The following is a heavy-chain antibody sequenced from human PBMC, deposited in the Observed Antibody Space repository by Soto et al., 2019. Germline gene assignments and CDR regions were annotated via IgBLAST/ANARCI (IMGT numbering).Heavy chain of an antibody. D-gene: IGHD2-2*01. Sequence: SLRLSCTSSVFAFRAYAMSWLRPAPGKGLEWVGFIRSKAYGGTTEYAASVKGRFTISRDDSKSIAYLQMNSLKTEDTAVYYCTRESVVVVPPDMLVFTGKVDAFDIWGQGTMVTVSS. V-gene: IGHV3-49*03. CDR1: VFAFRAYA. CDR3: TRESVVVVPPDMLVFTGKVDAFDI. J-gene: IGHJ3*02. CDR2: IRSKAYGGTT.